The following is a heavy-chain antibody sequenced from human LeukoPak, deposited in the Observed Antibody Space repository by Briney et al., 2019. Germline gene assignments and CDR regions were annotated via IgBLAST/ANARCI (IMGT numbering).Heavy chain of an antibody. Sequence: GRSLRLSCSASGFTFSRYAMHWVRQAPGKGLEYVSAISSNGGSTYYADSVKGRFTISRDNSGNTLHLQMSSLRVEDTAVYYCVKDSSSGSYFDYWGQGTLVTVSS. V-gene: IGHV3-64D*06. CDR3: VKDSSSGSYFDY. D-gene: IGHD3-10*01. CDR2: ISSNGGST. J-gene: IGHJ4*02. CDR1: GFTFSRYA.